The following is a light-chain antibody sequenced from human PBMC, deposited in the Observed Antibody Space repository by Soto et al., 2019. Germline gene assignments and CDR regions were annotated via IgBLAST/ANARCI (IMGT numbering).Light chain of an antibody. J-gene: IGKJ2*01. Sequence: EIVLTQSPATLSLSPGERATLSCRASQRVSSYLACYQQKPGQAPRRLFYDASNRATGIPARFSGSGTGADFTLTIRCLEPGDFAFYYCRQRRHCPSYTFGHWNKLESK. V-gene: IGKV3-11*01. CDR3: RQRRHCPSYT. CDR1: QRVSSY. CDR2: DAS.